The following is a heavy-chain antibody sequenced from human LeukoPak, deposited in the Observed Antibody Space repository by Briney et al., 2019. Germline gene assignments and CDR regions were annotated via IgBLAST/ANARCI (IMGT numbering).Heavy chain of an antibody. D-gene: IGHD6-13*01. CDR2: ISWNSGSI. J-gene: IGHJ4*02. CDR3: AKAHSSRSFDY. V-gene: IGHV3-9*01. Sequence: PGGSLRLSCAASGFTFDDYAMHWVRQAPGKGLEWVSGISWNSGSIGYADSAKGRFTISRDNAKNSLYLQMNSLRAEDTALYYCAKAHSSRSFDYWGQGTLVTVSS. CDR1: GFTFDDYA.